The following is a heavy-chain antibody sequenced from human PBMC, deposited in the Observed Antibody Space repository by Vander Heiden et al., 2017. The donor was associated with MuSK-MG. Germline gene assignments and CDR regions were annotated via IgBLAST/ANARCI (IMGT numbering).Heavy chain of an antibody. CDR3: ARGYDFWSGYHTDNAFDI. D-gene: IGHD3-3*01. CDR1: GFTLRTHY. Sequence: EVQLVESGGGLVHPGGSLRTSCAASGFTLRTHYMSWVRQAPGKGLEWVSVIYRGGSTYYADSVKGRFTISRDNPKNTLYRQINSLRAEEPAVYYCARGYDFWSGYHTDNAFDIWGQGTLVTVSS. J-gene: IGHJ3*02. V-gene: IGHV3-53*01. CDR2: IYRGGST.